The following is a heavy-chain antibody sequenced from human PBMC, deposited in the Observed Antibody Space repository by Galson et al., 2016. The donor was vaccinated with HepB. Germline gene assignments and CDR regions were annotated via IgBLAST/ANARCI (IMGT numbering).Heavy chain of an antibody. D-gene: IGHD3-10*01. Sequence: SVKVSCKASGYTFTSYAMQRVRQAPGQRLEWMGWINAGNGNTKHSQKFQGRVTITRDTSATTAYMELSSLRSEDTALYYCARGMPLIPMVRGFNWFDPWGQGTLVTVSS. J-gene: IGHJ5*02. CDR2: INAGNGNT. CDR3: ARGMPLIPMVRGFNWFDP. V-gene: IGHV1-3*01. CDR1: GYTFTSYA.